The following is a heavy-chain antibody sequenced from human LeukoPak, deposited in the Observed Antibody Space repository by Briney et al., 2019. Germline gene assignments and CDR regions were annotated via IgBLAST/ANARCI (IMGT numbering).Heavy chain of an antibody. D-gene: IGHD4-17*01. J-gene: IGHJ4*02. CDR2: IYYSGST. Sequence: PSETLSLTCTVSGGSISSYYRSWIRQPPGKGLEWIGYIYYSGSTNYNPSLKSRVTISVDTSKNQFSLKLSSVTAADTAVYYCARGSHDYGDYWTDYWGQGTLVTVSS. V-gene: IGHV4-59*01. CDR1: GGSISSYY. CDR3: ARGSHDYGDYWTDY.